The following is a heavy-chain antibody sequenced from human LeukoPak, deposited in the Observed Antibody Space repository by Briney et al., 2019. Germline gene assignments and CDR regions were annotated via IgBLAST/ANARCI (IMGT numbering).Heavy chain of an antibody. CDR1: GYTFTGDY. CDR3: ARDQHSRSGGYDADY. J-gene: IGHJ4*02. D-gene: IGHD5-12*01. CDR2: INPNSGGT. Sequence: ASVKVSCKASGYTFTGDYMHWVRQAPGQGLEWMGWINPNSGGTNYAQNFQGRVTMTRDTSISTAYMELSRLRSDDTAVYYCARDQHSRSGGYDADYWGQGTLVTVSS. V-gene: IGHV1-2*02.